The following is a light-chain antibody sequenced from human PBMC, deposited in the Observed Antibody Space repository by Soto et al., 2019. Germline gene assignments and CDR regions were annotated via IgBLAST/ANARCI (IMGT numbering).Light chain of an antibody. CDR2: DAS. J-gene: IGKJ5*01. CDR1: QTVSSTY. Sequence: PGERATLSCRTSQTVSSTYFAWYQQRPGQAPRLLFSDASTRATGIPDRFSCSGSGRDFTLTISRLEPEDSVVYYCQQFGTSPITFGQGTRLEMK. CDR3: QQFGTSPIT. V-gene: IGKV3-20*01.